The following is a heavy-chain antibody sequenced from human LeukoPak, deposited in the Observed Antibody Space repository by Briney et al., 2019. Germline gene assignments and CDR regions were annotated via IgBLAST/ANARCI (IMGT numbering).Heavy chain of an antibody. CDR1: GFTFNIYY. D-gene: IGHD3-3*01. J-gene: IGHJ6*02. Sequence: PGGSLRLSCAASGFTFNIYYMNWVRQAPGKGLEWVANIRGDASEKYSVDSVKGRFTISRDNAKNSLYLQMNSLRAEDTAVYYCARDHQYYDFWSGYLHYYYGMDVWGQGTTVTVSS. CDR2: IRGDASEK. V-gene: IGHV3-7*01. CDR3: ARDHQYYDFWSGYLHYYYGMDV.